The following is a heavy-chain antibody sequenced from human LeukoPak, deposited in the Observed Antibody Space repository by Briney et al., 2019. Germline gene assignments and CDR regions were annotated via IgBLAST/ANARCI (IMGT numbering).Heavy chain of an antibody. J-gene: IGHJ4*02. CDR2: INPSGGST. CDR3: ARYDYGDYEPEVGFDY. Sequence: ASVKVSCKASGYTFTSYYMHWVRQAPGQGLEWMGIINPSGGSTSYAQKFQGRVTMTRDTSTSTVYMELSSLRSEDMAVYYCARYDYGDYEPEVGFDYWGQGTLVTVSS. CDR1: GYTFTSYY. D-gene: IGHD4-17*01. V-gene: IGHV1-46*01.